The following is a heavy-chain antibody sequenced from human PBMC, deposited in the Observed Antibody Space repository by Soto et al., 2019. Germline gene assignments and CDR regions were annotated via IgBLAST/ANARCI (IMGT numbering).Heavy chain of an antibody. CDR1: GGSISSGDYY. CDR2: IYYRGST. V-gene: IGHV4-30-4*01. Sequence: QVQLQESGPGLVKPSQTLSLPCTVSGGSISSGDYYWSWIRQPPGKGLEGIGYIYYRGSTYYNPSLKSRVXXXVXXSKNQFSLKLSSVTAADTAVYYCARERPDGSRLDPWGQGTLVTVSS. CDR3: ARERPDGSRLDP. J-gene: IGHJ5*02. D-gene: IGHD6-13*01.